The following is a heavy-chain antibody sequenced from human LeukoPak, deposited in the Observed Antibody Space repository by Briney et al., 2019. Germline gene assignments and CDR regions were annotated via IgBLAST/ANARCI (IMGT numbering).Heavy chain of an antibody. CDR3: ATRAGLRYFDY. J-gene: IGHJ4*02. CDR1: GGSFSSYY. CDR2: IYYSGST. D-gene: IGHD3-9*01. Sequence: PSETLSLTCAVYGGSFSSYYWGWIRQPPGKGLEWIGSIYYSGSTYYNPSLKSRVTISVDTSENQFSLRLSSVTAADTAVYYCATRAGLRYFDYWGQGTLVTASS. V-gene: IGHV4-39*07.